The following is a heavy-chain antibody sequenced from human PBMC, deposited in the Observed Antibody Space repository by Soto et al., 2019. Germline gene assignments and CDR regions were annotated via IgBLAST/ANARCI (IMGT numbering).Heavy chain of an antibody. D-gene: IGHD6-6*01. Sequence: SETLSLTCTVSGGFIISGDYYWSWIRQPPGKGLEWIGYIYHSGSTYYNPSLKSRVTISVDTSKNQFSLKLSSVTAADTAVYYCARERPDGARLDPWGQGTLVTVS. CDR3: ARERPDGARLDP. V-gene: IGHV4-30-4*01. J-gene: IGHJ5*02. CDR1: GGFIISGDYY. CDR2: IYHSGST.